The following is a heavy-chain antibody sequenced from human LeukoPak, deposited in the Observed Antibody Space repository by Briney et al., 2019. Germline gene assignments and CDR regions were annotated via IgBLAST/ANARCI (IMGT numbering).Heavy chain of an antibody. CDR2: IYYSGST. J-gene: IGHJ4*02. CDR1: GGSISSYY. V-gene: IGHV4-59*08. D-gene: IGHD6-13*01. CDR3: ARNSIAAAVDY. Sequence: PSETVSLTCTVPGGSISSYYWSWIRQPPGKGLEWIGYIYYSGSTNYNPSLKSRVTISVDTSKNQFSLKLSSVTAADTAVYYCARNSIAAAVDYWGQGTLVTASS.